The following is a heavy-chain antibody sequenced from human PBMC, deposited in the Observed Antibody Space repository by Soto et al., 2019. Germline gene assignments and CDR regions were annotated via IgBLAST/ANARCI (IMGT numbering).Heavy chain of an antibody. Sequence: SETLSLTCTVSGGSISSYYWSWIRQPPGKGLEWIGYIYYSGSTNYNPSLKSRVTISVDTSKNQFSLKLSSVTAADTAVYYCARELLWFGEYNYYYYGMDVWGQGTTVTVSS. J-gene: IGHJ6*02. V-gene: IGHV4-59*01. D-gene: IGHD3-10*01. CDR3: ARELLWFGEYNYYYYGMDV. CDR1: GGSISSYY. CDR2: IYYSGST.